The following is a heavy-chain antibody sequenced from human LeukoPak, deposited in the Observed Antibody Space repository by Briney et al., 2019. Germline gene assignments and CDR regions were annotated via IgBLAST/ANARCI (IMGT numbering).Heavy chain of an antibody. V-gene: IGHV4-38-2*02. Sequence: SETLSLTWTVSNYSITSGYYWGWIRQPPGKGLEWIGSIYHSGTTYYNPSLKSRVTISVDTSKNQFSLNLSSVTAADTAVYYCARVSRGYDILYWGQGTLVTVSS. J-gene: IGHJ4*02. CDR2: IYHSGTT. CDR1: NYSITSGYY. D-gene: IGHD3-9*01. CDR3: ARVSRGYDILY.